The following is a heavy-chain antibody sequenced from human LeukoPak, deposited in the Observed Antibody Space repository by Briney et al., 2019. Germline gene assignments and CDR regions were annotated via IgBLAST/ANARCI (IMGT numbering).Heavy chain of an antibody. V-gene: IGHV3-23*01. CDR3: ARDPGYSTPFWSGYFSDY. CDR1: GFTFSSYA. D-gene: IGHD3-3*01. Sequence: GGSLRLSCAASGFTFSSYAMSWVRQAPGKGLEWVSAISGSGGSTYYADSVKGRFTISRDNSKNTLYLQMNSLRAEDTAVYYCARDPGYSTPFWSGYFSDYWGQGTLVTVSS. J-gene: IGHJ4*02. CDR2: ISGSGGST.